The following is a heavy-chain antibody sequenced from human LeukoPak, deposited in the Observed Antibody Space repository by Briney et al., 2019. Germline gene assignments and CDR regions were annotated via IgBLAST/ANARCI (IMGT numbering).Heavy chain of an antibody. CDR1: GGSISSGSYY. CDR3: ARDGGDGYTSYDTGFDY. Sequence: SQTLSLTCTVSGGSISSGSYYWSWIRQPAGKGLEWIGRIYTSGSTNYNPSLKSRVTISVDTSKNQFSLKPSSVTAADTAVYYCARDGGDGYTSYDTGFDYWGQGTLVTVSS. V-gene: IGHV4-61*02. CDR2: IYTSGST. J-gene: IGHJ4*02. D-gene: IGHD5-24*01.